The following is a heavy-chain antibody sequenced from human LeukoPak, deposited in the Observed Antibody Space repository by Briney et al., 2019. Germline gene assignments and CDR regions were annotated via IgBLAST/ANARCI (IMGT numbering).Heavy chain of an antibody. D-gene: IGHD3-22*01. CDR1: GFTFSSYA. CDR2: LSGSGGAT. V-gene: IGHV3-23*01. CDR3: AKALTALVVVITTGFDY. Sequence: PGGSLRLSCAASGFTFSSYAMSWVRQAPGRGLEWVSSLSGSGGATYYADSVKGRFTISRDNSKNMVFLQMNSLRAEDTAVYYCAKALTALVVVITTGFDYWGQGTLVTVSS. J-gene: IGHJ4*02.